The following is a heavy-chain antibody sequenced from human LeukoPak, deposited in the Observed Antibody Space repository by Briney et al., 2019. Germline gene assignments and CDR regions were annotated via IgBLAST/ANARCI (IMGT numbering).Heavy chain of an antibody. V-gene: IGHV3-23*01. CDR2: ISGSGGST. CDR1: GFTFSSYA. D-gene: IGHD3-10*01. CDR3: ATDSYVSGSYYRLFY. Sequence: GGSLRLSCAASGFTFSSYAMSWVRQAPGKGLEWVSAISGSGGSTYYADSVKGRFTISRDNAKNTLYLQMNNLRAEDTAIYYCATDSYVSGSYYRLFYWGQGTLVTVSS. J-gene: IGHJ4*02.